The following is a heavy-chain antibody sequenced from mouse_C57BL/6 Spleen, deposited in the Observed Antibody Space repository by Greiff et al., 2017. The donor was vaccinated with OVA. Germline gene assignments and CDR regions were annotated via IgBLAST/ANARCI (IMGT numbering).Heavy chain of an antibody. CDR3: ARVYGNYYYAMDY. CDR2: IRNKANGYTT. V-gene: IGHV7-3*01. Sequence: EVKLVESGGGLVQPGGSLSLSCAASGFTFTDYYMSWVRQPPGKALEWLGFIRNKANGYTTEYSASVKGRFTISRDNSQSILYLQMNALRAEDSATYYCARVYGNYYYAMDYWGQGTSVTVSS. CDR1: GFTFTDYY. J-gene: IGHJ4*01. D-gene: IGHD2-1*01.